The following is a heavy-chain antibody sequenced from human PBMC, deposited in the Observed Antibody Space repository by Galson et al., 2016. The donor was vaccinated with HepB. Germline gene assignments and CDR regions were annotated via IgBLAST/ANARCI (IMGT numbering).Heavy chain of an antibody. CDR1: GGSISSGSHY. D-gene: IGHD2-15*01. V-gene: IGHV4-61*02. CDR3: AREYCNGGSCYPGVY. CDR2: IYTSGST. J-gene: IGHJ4*02. Sequence: TLSLTCTVSGGSISSGSHYWSWTRQPAGKGLEWIGRIYTSGSTNHNPSLKSRVTISVDTSKNQFSLKLSSVTAADTAVYYCAREYCNGGSCYPGVYWGQGTLVTVSS.